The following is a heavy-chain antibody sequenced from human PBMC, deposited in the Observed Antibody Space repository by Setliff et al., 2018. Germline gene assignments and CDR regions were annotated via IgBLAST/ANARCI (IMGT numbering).Heavy chain of an antibody. Sequence: ASVKVSCKASGGSFSTYAISWARQAPGQGLEWMGVIIPIFGTTNNAQEFQGRVTITRDTSASTAYMELSSLRSEDTAVYYCARGSRGGWYSSYYFDYWGQGTLVTVSS. J-gene: IGHJ4*02. CDR1: GGSFSTYA. D-gene: IGHD1-26*01. V-gene: IGHV1-69*05. CDR3: ARGSRGGWYSSYYFDY. CDR2: IIPIFGTT.